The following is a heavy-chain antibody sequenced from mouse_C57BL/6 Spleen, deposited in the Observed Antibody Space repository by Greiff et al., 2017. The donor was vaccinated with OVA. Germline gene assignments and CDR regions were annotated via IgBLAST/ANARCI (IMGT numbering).Heavy chain of an antibody. J-gene: IGHJ4*01. CDR2: IDPETGGT. V-gene: IGHV1-15*01. CDR3: TRYHFPYYYAMDY. Sequence: QVQLQQSGAELVRPGASVTLSCKASGYTFTDYEMHWVKQTPVHGLEWIGAIDPETGGTAYNQKFKGKAILTADKSSSTAYMELRSLTSEDSAVYYCTRYHFPYYYAMDYWGQGTSVTVSS. CDR1: GYTFTDYE.